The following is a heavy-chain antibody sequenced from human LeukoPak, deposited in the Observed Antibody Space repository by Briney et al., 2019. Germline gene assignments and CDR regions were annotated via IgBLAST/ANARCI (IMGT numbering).Heavy chain of an antibody. V-gene: IGHV4-59*01. CDR1: GGSISSYY. Sequence: SETLSLTCTVSGGSISSYYWRWIREPPGKALQWLGYIYYSGTTNYNPSLKSRVTMSVDTSQNQFSLKLTSVTAADTAVYYCAREGYGSGSSDHFYYAMDVWGQGTTVTVSS. CDR3: AREGYGSGSSDHFYYAMDV. D-gene: IGHD3-10*01. J-gene: IGHJ6*02. CDR2: IYYSGTT.